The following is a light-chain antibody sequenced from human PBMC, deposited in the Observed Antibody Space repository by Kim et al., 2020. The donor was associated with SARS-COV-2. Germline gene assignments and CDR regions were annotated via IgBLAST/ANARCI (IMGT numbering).Light chain of an antibody. V-gene: IGLV3-19*01. CDR1: SLRSDY. CDR2: GKN. Sequence: ALGPTVTITCQGDSLRSDYASWYQQKPGRAPVLVIYGKNSRPSGIPDRFSGSSSGNTASLTITGAQAEDEADYYCNSRDSSGNHVVFGGGTKLTVL. CDR3: NSRDSSGNHVV. J-gene: IGLJ2*01.